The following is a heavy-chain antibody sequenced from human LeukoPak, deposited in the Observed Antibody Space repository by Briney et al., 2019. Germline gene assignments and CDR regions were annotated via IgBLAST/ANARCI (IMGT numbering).Heavy chain of an antibody. D-gene: IGHD2-21*01. CDR3: ARGRGALGIGGYYGMDV. V-gene: IGHV1-8*01. J-gene: IGHJ6*02. Sequence: ASVKVSCKASGYTFTSYDINWVRQATGQGLEWMGSMNPNSGNTGYAQKFLGRVTMTRNTSISTAYMELSSLRSEDTAVYYCARGRGALGIGGYYGMDVWGQGTTVTVSS. CDR1: GYTFTSYD. CDR2: MNPNSGNT.